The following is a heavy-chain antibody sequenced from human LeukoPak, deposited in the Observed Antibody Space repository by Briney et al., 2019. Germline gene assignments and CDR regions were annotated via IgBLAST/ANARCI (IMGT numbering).Heavy chain of an antibody. J-gene: IGHJ3*02. CDR3: ARDSGYNAFDI. V-gene: IGHV3-21*01. Sequence: DSIQGRFTISRDNAKNSLYLQMNSLRAEDTAVFYCARDSGYNAFDIWGQGTMVTVSS. D-gene: IGHD5-12*01.